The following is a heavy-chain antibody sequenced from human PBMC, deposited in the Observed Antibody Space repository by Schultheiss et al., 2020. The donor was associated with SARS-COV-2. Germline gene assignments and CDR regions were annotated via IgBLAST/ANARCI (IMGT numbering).Heavy chain of an antibody. CDR1: GFTFSNAW. D-gene: IGHD2-21*01. J-gene: IGHJ4*02. CDR3: ARMVGIVYFDY. Sequence: GGSLRLSCAASGFTFSNAWMSWVRQAPGKGLEWVSAISSSSSYIYYADSVKGRFTISRDNAKNSLYLQMNSLRAEDTAVYYCARMVGIVYFDYWGQGTLVTVSS. V-gene: IGHV3-21*01. CDR2: ISSSSSYI.